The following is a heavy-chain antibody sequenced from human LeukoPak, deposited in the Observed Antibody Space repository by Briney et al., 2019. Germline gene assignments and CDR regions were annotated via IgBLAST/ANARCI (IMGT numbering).Heavy chain of an antibody. V-gene: IGHV1-69*05. J-gene: IGHJ4*02. CDR2: IIPIFGTA. CDR3: ARDWVTMVRGVIITPAYYFDY. CDR1: GGTFNSYA. Sequence: ASVKVSCKASGGTFNSYAISWVRQAAGQGLEGMGRIIPIFGTANYAQKFQGRVTITRDGSTSTAYMELSSLRSEDTAVYYCARDWVTMVRGVIITPAYYFDYWGQGTLVTVSS. D-gene: IGHD3-10*01.